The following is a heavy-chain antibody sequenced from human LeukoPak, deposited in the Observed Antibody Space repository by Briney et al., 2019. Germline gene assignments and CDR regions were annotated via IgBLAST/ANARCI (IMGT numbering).Heavy chain of an antibody. CDR1: GGSISSSSYY. D-gene: IGHD1-26*01. V-gene: IGHV4-39*01. CDR2: IYYSGST. CDR3: ARLLVGATTHIDY. Sequence: PSETLSLTCTVSGGSISSSSYYWGWIRQPPGKGLEWIRSIYYSGSTYYNPSLKSRVTISVDTSKNQFSLKLSSVTAADTAVYYCARLLVGATTHIDYWGQGTLVTVSS. J-gene: IGHJ4*02.